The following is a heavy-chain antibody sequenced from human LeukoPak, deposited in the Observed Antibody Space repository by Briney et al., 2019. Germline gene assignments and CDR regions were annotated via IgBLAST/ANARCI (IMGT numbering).Heavy chain of an antibody. J-gene: IGHJ4*02. V-gene: IGHV4-31*03. D-gene: IGHD2-2*01. CDR1: GGSISSGGYY. Sequence: SQTLSLTCTVSGGSISSGGYYWSWIRQHPGKGLEWIGYIYYRGSTYYNPSLKSRVTISVDTSKNQFSLKLSSVTAADTAVYYCARAGYCSSTSCYESYFDYWGQGTLVTVSS. CDR2: IYYRGST. CDR3: ARAGYCSSTSCYESYFDY.